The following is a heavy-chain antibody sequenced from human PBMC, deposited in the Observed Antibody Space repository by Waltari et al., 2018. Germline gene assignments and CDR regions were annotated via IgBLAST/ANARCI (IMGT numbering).Heavy chain of an antibody. Sequence: QGQLQESGPGRLKPSEALSLTLAVSGGSITNHYWGWIRQPPGKGLEWIGTMWHSGSTYYNPSLQSRVTILIDTSKNQFSLTLNSVTAADTAFYYCVRNSSGSSFDSWGQGTLVTVSS. CDR3: VRNSSGSSFDS. CDR2: MWHSGST. J-gene: IGHJ4*02. D-gene: IGHD6-19*01. CDR1: GGSITNHY. V-gene: IGHV4-38-2*01.